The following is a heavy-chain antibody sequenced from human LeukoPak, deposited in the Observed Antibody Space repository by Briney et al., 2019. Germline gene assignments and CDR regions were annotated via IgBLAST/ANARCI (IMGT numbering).Heavy chain of an antibody. Sequence: SETLSLTCTVSGASISSYYWSWIRQPPGKGLEWIGEINHSGSTNYNPSLKSRVTISVDTSKNQFSLKLSSVTAADTAVYYCARVSGPDIVVVPAATKYNWFDPWGQGTLVTVSS. V-gene: IGHV4-34*01. CDR2: INHSGST. J-gene: IGHJ5*02. CDR3: ARVSGPDIVVVPAATKYNWFDP. CDR1: GASISSYY. D-gene: IGHD2-2*01.